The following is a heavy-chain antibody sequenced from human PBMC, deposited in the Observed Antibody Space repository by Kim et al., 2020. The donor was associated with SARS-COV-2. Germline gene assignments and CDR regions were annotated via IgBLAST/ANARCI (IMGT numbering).Heavy chain of an antibody. CDR2: ISYDGSNK. D-gene: IGHD2-2*01. V-gene: IGHV3-30-3*01. J-gene: IGHJ4*02. Sequence: GGSLRLSCAASGFTFSSYAMHWVRQAPGKGLEWVAVISYDGSNKYYADSVKGRFTISRDNSKNTLYLQMNSLRAEDTAVYYCARDFYCSSTSCYVFDYWGQGTLVTVSS. CDR1: GFTFSSYA. CDR3: ARDFYCSSTSCYVFDY.